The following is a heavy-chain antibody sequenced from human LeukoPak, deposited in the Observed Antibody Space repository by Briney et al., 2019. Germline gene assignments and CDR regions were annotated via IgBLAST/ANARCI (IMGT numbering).Heavy chain of an antibody. D-gene: IGHD6-13*01. J-gene: IGHJ3*02. CDR2: ISGSGGST. Sequence: PGGSLRLSCAASGFTFSSYAMSWVRQAPGKGVEWVSAISGSGGSTYYADSVKGRFTISRDNSKNTLYLQMNSLRAEDTAVYYCATSSIAAAGMDDAFDIWGQGTMVTVSS. CDR1: GFTFSSYA. V-gene: IGHV3-23*01. CDR3: ATSSIAAAGMDDAFDI.